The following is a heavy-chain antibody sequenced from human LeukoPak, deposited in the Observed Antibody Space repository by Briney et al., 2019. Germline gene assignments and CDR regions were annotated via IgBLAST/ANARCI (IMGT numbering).Heavy chain of an antibody. CDR3: AKEFYDFWSGYYPMGAFDI. Sequence: GGSLRLSCAASGLTFSNYAMSWVRQAPGKGLEWVLAISGSGGSTYYADSVKGRFTISRDNSKNTLSLQMSSLRAEDTAVYYCAKEFYDFWSGYYPMGAFDIWGQGTMVTVSS. CDR2: ISGSGGST. CDR1: GLTFSNYA. D-gene: IGHD3-3*01. V-gene: IGHV3-23*01. J-gene: IGHJ3*02.